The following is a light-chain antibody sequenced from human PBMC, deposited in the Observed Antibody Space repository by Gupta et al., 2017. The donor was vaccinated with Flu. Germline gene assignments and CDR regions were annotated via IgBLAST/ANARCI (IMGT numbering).Light chain of an antibody. CDR1: SSDVGGYNY. Sequence: QSALTQPASVSGSPGQSITISCTGTSSDVGGYNYVSWFQQHPGKAPKLMIYEVSHRPAGVSDRFSGSKSGNTASLTISGLQAEDDAYDYCSSYTSSSTVVFGGGTKLKVL. V-gene: IGLV2-14*01. CDR2: EVS. CDR3: SSYTSSSTVV. J-gene: IGLJ2*01.